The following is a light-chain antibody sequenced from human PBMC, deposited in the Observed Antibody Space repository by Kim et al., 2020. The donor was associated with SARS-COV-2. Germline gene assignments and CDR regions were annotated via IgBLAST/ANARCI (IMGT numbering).Light chain of an antibody. CDR2: DAS. CDR1: QDISNY. J-gene: IGKJ4*01. Sequence: DIQMTQSPSSLSASVGDRVTITCQASQDISNYLNWYQQKPGKAPKLLIYDASNLETGVPSRFSGSGSGTDFTFTISSLQPEDIATYYCQQYDIGLTFGGGTKWISN. V-gene: IGKV1-33*01. CDR3: QQYDIGLT.